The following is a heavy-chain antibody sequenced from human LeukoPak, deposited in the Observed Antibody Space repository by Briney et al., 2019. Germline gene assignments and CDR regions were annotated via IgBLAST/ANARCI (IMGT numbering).Heavy chain of an antibody. CDR2: ISDSSTTI. Sequence: GGSLRLSCAASGFTFRNYGMDWVRQAPGKGLEWVSYISDSSTTIDYADSVKGRFTISRDNAKNSLYLQMNSLRAEDTAVYYCANTMTVRYFDWLNSFDYWGQGTLVTVSS. CDR1: GFTFRNYG. D-gene: IGHD3-9*01. CDR3: ANTMTVRYFDWLNSFDY. V-gene: IGHV3-48*04. J-gene: IGHJ4*02.